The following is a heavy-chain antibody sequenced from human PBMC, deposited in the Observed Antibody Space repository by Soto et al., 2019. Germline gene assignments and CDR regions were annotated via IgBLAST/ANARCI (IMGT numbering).Heavy chain of an antibody. J-gene: IGHJ5*02. CDR2: ISGSGGST. D-gene: IGHD3-3*01. CDR3: AKDPPSPIFAPGSRLNWFDP. V-gene: IGHV3-23*01. CDR1: GFTFSSYA. Sequence: PGGPLRLSCAASGFTFSSYAMSWVRQAPGKGLEWVSAISGSGGSTYYADSVKGRFTISRDNSKNTLYLQMNSLRAEDTAVYYCAKDPPSPIFAPGSRLNWFDPWGQGTLVTVSS.